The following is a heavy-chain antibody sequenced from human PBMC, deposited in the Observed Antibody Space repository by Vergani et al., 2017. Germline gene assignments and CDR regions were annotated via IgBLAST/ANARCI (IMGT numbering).Heavy chain of an antibody. D-gene: IGHD2-15*01. CDR2: IIPMVDVT. CDR3: AGDYSETHFAGRVGRFFDS. V-gene: IGHV1-69*02. J-gene: IGHJ4*02. Sequence: QVQLVQSGAEVKKPGSSVKVSCKASENTFSSYPFSWVRQASGQGLEWMGRIIPMVDVTNYAQKFQGRVTITANKSTYTAYMELTGLTSEDTAIYYCAGDYSETHFAGRVGRFFDSWGQGTLVTVSS. CDR1: ENTFSSYP.